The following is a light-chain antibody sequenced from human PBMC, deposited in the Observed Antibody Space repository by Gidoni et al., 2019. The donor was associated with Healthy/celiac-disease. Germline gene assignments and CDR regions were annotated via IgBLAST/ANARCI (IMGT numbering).Light chain of an antibody. CDR2: WAS. CDR3: QQYYSTPPT. CDR1: QSVLYSSNNKNY. V-gene: IGKV4-1*01. J-gene: IGKJ2*01. Sequence: DIMMTQSPDSLAVSLGERATINCKSSQSVLYSSNNKNYLAWYQQKPGQPPKLLIYWASTRESGVPDRFSGSGSGTDFTLTISSLQAEDVAVYYCQQYYSTPPTVGQGTKLEIK.